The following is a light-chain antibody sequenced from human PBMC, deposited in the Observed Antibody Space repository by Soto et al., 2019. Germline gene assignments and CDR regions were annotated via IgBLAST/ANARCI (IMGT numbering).Light chain of an antibody. CDR3: QQYDSSPLT. V-gene: IGKV3-20*01. Sequence: EIVLTQSPGTLSLSPGERATLSCRASQSVSSSYLAWYQHKPGQAPRLLIYGASSRATGIPDRFSGRWSGTDFTLTISRLDPEDFAVYYCQQYDSSPLTFGGGTKVEIK. CDR2: GAS. CDR1: QSVSSSY. J-gene: IGKJ4*01.